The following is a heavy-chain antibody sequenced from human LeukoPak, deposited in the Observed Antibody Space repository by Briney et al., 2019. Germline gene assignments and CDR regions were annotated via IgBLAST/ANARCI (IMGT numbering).Heavy chain of an antibody. CDR2: ISYDGNNK. J-gene: IGHJ4*02. CDR1: GFTFSSYP. V-gene: IGHV3-30*04. CDR3: ARALGDDSSGVGY. Sequence: GGSLRLSCAASGFTFSSYPIHWVRQAPGKGLEWVAVISYDGNNKYYADSVKGRLTISRDNSKNTLYLQMNSLRAEDTAVYYCARALGDDSSGVGYWGQGTLVTVSS. D-gene: IGHD3-22*01.